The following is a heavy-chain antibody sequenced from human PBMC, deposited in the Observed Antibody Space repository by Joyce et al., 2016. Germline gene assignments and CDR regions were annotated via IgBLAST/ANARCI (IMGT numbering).Heavy chain of an antibody. CDR2: VYLHDIT. CDR1: GLSFDLHSF. J-gene: IGHJ2*01. CDR3: ARRPYNVHTPLGSDWYFDL. Sequence: QVQLQESGPGLVKPSETLSLTCGVSGLSFDLHSFWGWIRQPPGKGREWIGNVYLHDITHYSPSLNSGVTISMDTSKNQFSLNLNSVTAADTAVYFCARRPYNVHTPLGSDWYFDLWGRGTLVTVSS. V-gene: IGHV4-38-2*01. D-gene: IGHD5-18*01.